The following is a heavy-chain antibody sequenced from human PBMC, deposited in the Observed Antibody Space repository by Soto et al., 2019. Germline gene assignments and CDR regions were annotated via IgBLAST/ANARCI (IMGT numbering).Heavy chain of an antibody. CDR3: AKDLKTLGYCSSTSCYGFDY. V-gene: IGHV3-9*01. Sequence: EVQLVESGGSLVQPGRSLRLSCAASGFTFVDYAMHWVRQAPRKGLEWVSRISWNSGSIGYADSVKGRFTISRDNAKNSLYLQMNSLRAEDTALYYCAKDLKTLGYCSSTSCYGFDYWGQGTLVTVSS. CDR2: ISWNSGSI. CDR1: GFTFVDYA. D-gene: IGHD2-2*01. J-gene: IGHJ4*02.